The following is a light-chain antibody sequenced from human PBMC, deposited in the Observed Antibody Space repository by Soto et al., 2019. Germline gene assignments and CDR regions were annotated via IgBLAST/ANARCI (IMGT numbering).Light chain of an antibody. CDR2: DAS. J-gene: IGKJ1*01. CDR1: QFISNH. CDR3: QQSYNTPRA. V-gene: IGKV1-39*01. Sequence: DIMMTQSPSSSSASLVARLTMTCRASQFISNHLDWYQQKPGKAPKLLIYDASSLQSGVPSRFSGNFSGTDFSLTISSLQPEDFATYYCQQSYNTPRAFGQGNKVDIK.